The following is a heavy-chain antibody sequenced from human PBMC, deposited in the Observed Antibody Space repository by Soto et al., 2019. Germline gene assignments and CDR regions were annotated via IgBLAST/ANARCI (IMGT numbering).Heavy chain of an antibody. CDR1: GGSISSGGYY. V-gene: IGHV4-31*03. J-gene: IGHJ4*02. CDR3: ARTGYYDSSGYSPSFDY. CDR2: IYYSGST. D-gene: IGHD3-22*01. Sequence: SETLSLTCTVSGGSISSGGYYWSWIRQHPGKGLEWIGYIYYSGSTYYNPSLKSRVTISVDTSKNQFSLKLSSVTAADTAVYYCARTGYYDSSGYSPSFDYWGQGTLVTVSS.